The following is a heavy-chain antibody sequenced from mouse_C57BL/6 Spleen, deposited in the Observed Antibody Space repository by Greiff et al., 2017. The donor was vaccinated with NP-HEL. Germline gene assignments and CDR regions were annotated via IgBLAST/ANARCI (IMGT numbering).Heavy chain of an antibody. CDR1: GYTFTSYW. Sequence: QVQLRQPGAELVKPGASVKMSCKASGYTFTSYWITWVKQRPGQGLEWIGDIYPGSGSTNYNEKFKSKATLTVDTSSSTAYMQLSSLTSEDSAVYYCARELRLRDYFDYWGQGTTLTVSS. CDR2: IYPGSGST. D-gene: IGHD3-2*02. J-gene: IGHJ2*01. CDR3: ARELRLRDYFDY. V-gene: IGHV1-55*01.